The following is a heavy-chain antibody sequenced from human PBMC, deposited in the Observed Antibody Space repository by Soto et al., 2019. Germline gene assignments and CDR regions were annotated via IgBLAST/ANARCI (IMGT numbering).Heavy chain of an antibody. D-gene: IGHD5-12*01. CDR2: INLGGST. J-gene: IGHJ4*02. Sequence: SETLSLTCAVHGGSFSGYFWSWIRQPPGKGLEWIGEINLGGSTNYNPSLESRVTISVDTSKNQFSLKLTSVTAADTAVYYCARDIGGYDTGLIGYWGQGTLVTVSS. CDR1: GGSFSGYF. CDR3: ARDIGGYDTGLIGY. V-gene: IGHV4-34*01.